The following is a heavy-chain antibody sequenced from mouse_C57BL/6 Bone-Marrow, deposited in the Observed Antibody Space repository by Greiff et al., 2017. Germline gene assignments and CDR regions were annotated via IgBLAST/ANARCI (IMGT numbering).Heavy chain of an antibody. Sequence: QVQLQQSGAKLARPGASVKLSCKASGYTFTSYGISWVKQRTGQGLEWIGEIYPRSGNTYYNEKFKGKATLTADKSSSTAYMELRSLTSEDSAVYFCARHDGSSYSAWFAYWGQGTLVTVSA. D-gene: IGHD1-1*01. CDR3: ARHDGSSYSAWFAY. J-gene: IGHJ3*01. V-gene: IGHV1-81*01. CDR2: IYPRSGNT. CDR1: GYTFTSYG.